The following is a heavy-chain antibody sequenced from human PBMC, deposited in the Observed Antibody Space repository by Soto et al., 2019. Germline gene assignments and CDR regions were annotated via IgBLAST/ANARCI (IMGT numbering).Heavy chain of an antibody. D-gene: IGHD3-10*01. CDR3: ARGANYYGSGSYYKNYYYYMDV. CDR1: GFTVSSNY. J-gene: IGHJ6*03. V-gene: IGHV3-66*01. Sequence: GSLRLSCAASGFTVSSNYMSWVRQAPGKGLEWVSVIYSGGSTYYADSVKGRFTISRDNSKNTLYLQMNSLRAEDTAVYYCARGANYYGSGSYYKNYYYYMDVWGKGTTVTVSS. CDR2: IYSGGST.